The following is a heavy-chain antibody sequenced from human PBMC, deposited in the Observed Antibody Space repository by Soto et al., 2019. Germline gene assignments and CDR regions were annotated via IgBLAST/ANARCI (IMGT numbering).Heavy chain of an antibody. J-gene: IGHJ4*02. CDR1: GGSISGYY. CDR2: IYYSGST. V-gene: IGHV4-59*08. CDR3: ATENSSGWH. Sequence: SETLSLTCTVSGGSISGYYWSWIRQPPGKGLEWIGYIYYSGSTNYNPSLKSRVTISVDTSKNQFSLKLSSVTAADTAVYYCATENSSGWHWGQGTLVTVSS. D-gene: IGHD6-19*01.